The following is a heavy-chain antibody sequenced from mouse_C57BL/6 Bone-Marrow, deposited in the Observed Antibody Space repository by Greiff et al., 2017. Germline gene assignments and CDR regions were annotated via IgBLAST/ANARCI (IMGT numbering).Heavy chain of an antibody. CDR2: IDPEDGDT. V-gene: IGHV14-1*01. J-gene: IGHJ2*01. CDR3: ATEGYLGHY. D-gene: IGHD2-3*01. CDR1: GFNIKDYY. Sequence: EVKLMESGAELVRPGASVKLSCTASGFNIKDYYMHWVKQRPEQGLEWIGKIDPEDGDTAYAPKFQGKATMTADTSSNTAYLQLSSLTSEDTAVYYCATEGYLGHYWGQGHALTVSS.